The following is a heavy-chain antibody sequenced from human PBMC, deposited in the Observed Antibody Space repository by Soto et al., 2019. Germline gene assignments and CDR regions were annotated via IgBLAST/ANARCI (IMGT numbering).Heavy chain of an antibody. CDR3: ASSSTGYSSSWYGYYYYYYGMDV. V-gene: IGHV1-69*13. D-gene: IGHD6-13*01. J-gene: IGHJ6*02. Sequence: ASVKVSCKASGGTFSSYAISWVRQAPGQGLEWMGGIIPIFGTANYAQKFQGRVTITADESTSTAYMELSSLRSEDTAVYYCASSSTGYSSSWYGYYYYYYGMDVWGQGTMVTVSS. CDR2: IIPIFGTA. CDR1: GGTFSSYA.